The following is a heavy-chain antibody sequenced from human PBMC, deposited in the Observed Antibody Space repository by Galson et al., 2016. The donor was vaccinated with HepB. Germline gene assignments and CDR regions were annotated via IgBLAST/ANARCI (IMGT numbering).Heavy chain of an antibody. D-gene: IGHD2-2*01. V-gene: IGHV4-4*02. CDR2: IYHSGST. J-gene: IGHJ4*02. Sequence: SETLSLTCAVSGGSISSSNWWSWVRQPPGKGLEWIGEIYHSGSTYYNPSLRSRVTMSLDKSTNQSSLNLSPVTAADTAVYYCASHCSSTRCYGGIFDQWGQGILATGSS. CDR3: ASHCSSTRCYGGIFDQ. CDR1: GGSISSSNW.